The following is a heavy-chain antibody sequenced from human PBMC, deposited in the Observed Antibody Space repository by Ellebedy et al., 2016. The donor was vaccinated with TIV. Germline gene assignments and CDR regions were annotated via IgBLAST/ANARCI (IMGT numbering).Heavy chain of an antibody. CDR1: DLTFSNSW. J-gene: IGHJ4*02. CDR2: INSDGSST. Sequence: GESLKISCAASDLTFSNSWMHWVRQAPGKGLVWVSHINSDGSSTTYADSVKGRFTISRDNAKNTVYLKMNSLRAEDTAVYYCARDVKFSPHYWGQGTLVTVSS. CDR3: ARDVKFSPHY. V-gene: IGHV3-74*01.